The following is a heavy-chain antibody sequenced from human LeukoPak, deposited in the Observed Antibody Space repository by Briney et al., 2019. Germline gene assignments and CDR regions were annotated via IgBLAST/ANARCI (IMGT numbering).Heavy chain of an antibody. Sequence: SETLSLTCAVSGGSVSSSYWWSWVRQPPGKGLEWIGEIYHSGSTNYNPSLKSRVTISVDKSKNQFSLRLTSVTAADMGVYFCARAEGAASHIWGQGTKVTVSP. J-gene: IGHJ3*02. CDR3: ARAEGAASHI. V-gene: IGHV4-4*02. D-gene: IGHD3-16*01. CDR1: GGSVSSSYW. CDR2: IYHSGST.